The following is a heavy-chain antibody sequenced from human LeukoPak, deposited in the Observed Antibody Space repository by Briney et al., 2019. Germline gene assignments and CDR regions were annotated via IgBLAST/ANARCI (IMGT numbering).Heavy chain of an antibody. Sequence: KHGESLKISCKGSGYIFTSYWIGWGRQLPGKGLEWMGIIYPGASDTRYSPSFQGQVTISADKSISTAYLQRSSLKASDTAMYYCARHAGSSGWYPDYWGQGTLVTVSS. V-gene: IGHV5-51*01. D-gene: IGHD6-19*01. CDR3: ARHAGSSGWYPDY. CDR2: IYPGASDT. CDR1: GYIFTSYW. J-gene: IGHJ4*02.